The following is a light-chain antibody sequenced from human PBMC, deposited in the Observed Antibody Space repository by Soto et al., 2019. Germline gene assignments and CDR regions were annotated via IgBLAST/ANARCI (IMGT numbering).Light chain of an antibody. V-gene: IGLV2-14*01. J-gene: IGLJ1*01. CDR3: TSDTSSSTYV. CDR1: RSDVGGDHY. Sequence: QSALTQPASVSGSPGQSITISCTGTRSDVGGDHYVSWYQPHPGRAPKLMIYEVSNRPSGVSNRFSGSKSGTTASLTISGLQTEDEAEYYCTSDTSSSTYVFGPGTKVTVL. CDR2: EVS.